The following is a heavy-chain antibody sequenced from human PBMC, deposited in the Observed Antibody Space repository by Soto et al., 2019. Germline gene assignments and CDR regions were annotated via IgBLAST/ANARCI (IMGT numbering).Heavy chain of an antibody. CDR2: ISYDVNNK. CDR1: GFIFSTYG. D-gene: IGHD4-17*01. CDR3: AKDLLLTTITTVGD. J-gene: IGHJ4*02. Sequence: QVQLVESGGGVVQPGRSLRLSCAASGFIFSTYGMHWVRQAPGKGLEWLSVISYDVNNKYYADSVKGRFTISTDNSKNTLWLQRDSLRTEDTAVYYCAKDLLLTTITTVGDWGQGTLVTVSS. V-gene: IGHV3-30*18.